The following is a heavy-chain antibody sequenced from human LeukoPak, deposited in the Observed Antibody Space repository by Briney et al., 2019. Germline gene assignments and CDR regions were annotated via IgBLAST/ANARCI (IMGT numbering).Heavy chain of an antibody. CDR3: AKEGMIRGVIDY. V-gene: IGHV4-4*07. CDR2: IHTSGST. Sequence: SETLSFTCTVSGASISPYCWTWIRQPAGKGLEWIGHIHTSGSTNYNPSPKSRVTMSLDTSSKNQLSLKLNSVTAADTAVYYCAKEGMIRGVIDYWGQGALVTVSS. D-gene: IGHD3-10*01. CDR1: GASISPYC. J-gene: IGHJ4*02.